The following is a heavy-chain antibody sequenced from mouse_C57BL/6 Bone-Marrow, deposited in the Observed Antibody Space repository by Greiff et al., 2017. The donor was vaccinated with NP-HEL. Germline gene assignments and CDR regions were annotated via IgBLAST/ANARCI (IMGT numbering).Heavy chain of an antibody. V-gene: IGHV5-17*01. D-gene: IGHD2-4*01. CDR2: ISSGSSTI. CDR3: ARRIYYDYGFDY. Sequence: EVKLVESGGGLVKPGGSLKLSCAASGFTFSDYGMHWVRQAPEKGLEWVAYISSGSSTIYYADTVKGRFTISRDNAKNTLFLQMTILRSEDTAMYYCARRIYYDYGFDYWGQGTTLTVSS. CDR1: GFTFSDYG. J-gene: IGHJ2*01.